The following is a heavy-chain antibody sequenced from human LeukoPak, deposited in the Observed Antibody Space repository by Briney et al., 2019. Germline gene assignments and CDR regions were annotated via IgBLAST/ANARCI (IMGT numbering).Heavy chain of an antibody. CDR3: ARGARFLEWFAESYFDY. Sequence: TSETLSLTCTVSGGSISSYYWSWIRQPPGKGLEWIGYIYTSGSTNYNPSLKSRVTISIDTSKNQFSLNLTSVTAADAAVYYCARGARFLEWFAESYFDYWGQGTLVTVSS. CDR1: GGSISSYY. D-gene: IGHD3-3*01. J-gene: IGHJ4*02. CDR2: IYTSGST. V-gene: IGHV4-4*09.